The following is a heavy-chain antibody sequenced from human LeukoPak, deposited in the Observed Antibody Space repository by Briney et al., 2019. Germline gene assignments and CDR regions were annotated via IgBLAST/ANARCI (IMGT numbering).Heavy chain of an antibody. J-gene: IGHJ4*02. CDR2: ISWNSGYI. CDR3: AKVRGTYSSGYFFDY. Sequence: GGSLRLSCAASGFTFDNYAMHWVRQDPGKGLEWLSIISWNSGYIGYADSVKGRFTISRDNAKKSLDLQMNSLRAEDTAFYYCAKVRGTYSSGYFFDYWGQGTLVTVSS. CDR1: GFTFDNYA. D-gene: IGHD6-19*01. V-gene: IGHV3-9*01.